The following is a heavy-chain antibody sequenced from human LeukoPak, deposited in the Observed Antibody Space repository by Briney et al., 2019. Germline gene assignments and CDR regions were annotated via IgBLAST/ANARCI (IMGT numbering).Heavy chain of an antibody. CDR1: GGSISSHY. D-gene: IGHD2-15*01. J-gene: IGHJ6*03. V-gene: IGHV4-59*11. CDR3: GRDALVGYFSYYYMDV. CDR2: ISNSGST. Sequence: SETLSLTCTVSGGSISSHYWTWIRQPPVKGLEWIGDISNSGSTSYNPSLKSRVTISIDTSKNQFSLKLSSVTAADTAVYYCGRDALVGYFSYYYMDVWGKGPRSPSP.